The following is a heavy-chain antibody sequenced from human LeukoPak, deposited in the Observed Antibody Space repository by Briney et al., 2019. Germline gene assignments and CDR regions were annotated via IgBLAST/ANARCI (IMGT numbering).Heavy chain of an antibody. D-gene: IGHD5-18*01. V-gene: IGHV4-39*01. CDR1: GGSISSSSYY. J-gene: IGHJ4*02. Sequence: TSETLSFTCTVSGGSISSSSYYWGWIRQPPGKGLEWIGSIYYSGSTYYNPSLKSRVTISVDTSKNQFSLKLSSVTAADTAVYYCARLGVDTAMVEYFDYWGQGTLVTVSS. CDR2: IYYSGST. CDR3: ARLGVDTAMVEYFDY.